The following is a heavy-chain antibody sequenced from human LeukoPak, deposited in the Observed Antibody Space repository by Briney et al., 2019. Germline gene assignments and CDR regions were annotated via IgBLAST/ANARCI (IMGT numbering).Heavy chain of an antibody. CDR1: GFTFSGYN. D-gene: IGHD3-10*01. V-gene: IGHV3-48*04. CDR3: ARTPNTPEDPGSGSYFDY. Sequence: PGGSLRLSCAASGFTFSGYNMNWVRQAPGKGLEWVAFIRSSGSLIYYAESVKGRFTISRDNSRNSLYLQMNSLRVEDTAVYYCARTPNTPEDPGSGSYFDYWGQGTLVTVSS. J-gene: IGHJ4*02. CDR2: IRSSGSLI.